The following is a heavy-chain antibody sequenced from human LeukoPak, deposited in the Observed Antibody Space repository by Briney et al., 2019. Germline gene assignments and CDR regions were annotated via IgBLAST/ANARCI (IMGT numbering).Heavy chain of an antibody. CDR3: ARDGSSSWAFFEH. Sequence: SETLSLTCTVSGVSISSGGYYWNWIRQHPGKGLEWIGYIYYSGTTNYNPSLKSRVIMSVDTSKNQFSLKLTSVTAADTAVYYCARDGSSSWAFFEHWGQGTLVTVSS. CDR1: GVSISSGGYY. CDR2: IYYSGTT. V-gene: IGHV4-31*03. J-gene: IGHJ4*02. D-gene: IGHD6-13*01.